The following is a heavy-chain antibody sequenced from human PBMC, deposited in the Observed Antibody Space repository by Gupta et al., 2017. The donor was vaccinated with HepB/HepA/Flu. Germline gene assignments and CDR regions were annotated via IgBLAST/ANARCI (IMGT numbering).Heavy chain of an antibody. Sequence: QVQLVESGGGVVQPGRSLRLSCAASGFTFSSYGMHWVRQAPGKGLEWVAVIWYDGSNKYYADSVKGRFTISRDNSKNTLYLQMNSLRAEDTAVYYCARDTVVSELANYFDYWGQGTLVTVSS. CDR2: IWYDGSNK. J-gene: IGHJ4*02. V-gene: IGHV3-33*01. D-gene: IGHD4-23*01. CDR3: ARDTVVSELANYFDY. CDR1: GFTFSSYG.